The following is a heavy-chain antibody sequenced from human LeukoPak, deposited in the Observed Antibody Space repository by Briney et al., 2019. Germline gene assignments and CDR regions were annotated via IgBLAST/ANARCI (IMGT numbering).Heavy chain of an antibody. CDR3: ARATNGRFDI. J-gene: IGHJ3*02. V-gene: IGHV3-21*01. Sequence: GGSMRLSCAASGFTFSSYSMNWVRQAPGKGLEWVSFISSSTSYISYADSVKGRFTISRDNAKSSLWLQMNSLRAEDTAVYYCARATNGRFDIWGQGTMVTVSS. CDR1: GFTFSSYS. CDR2: ISSSTSYI. D-gene: IGHD2-8*01.